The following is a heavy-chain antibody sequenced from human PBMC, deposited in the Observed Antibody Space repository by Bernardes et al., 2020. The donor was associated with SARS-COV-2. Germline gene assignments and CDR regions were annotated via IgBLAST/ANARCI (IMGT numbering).Heavy chain of an antibody. J-gene: IGHJ4*02. CDR3: ARLPVAAKTLVDY. Sequence: SETLSLTCTVSGGSIRSTSHFWGWIRQPPETGLEWMGNVFYSGNTYYNPSLKGRITVSVDTAKNQFSLNLSSVTAADTAVYYCARLPVAAKTLVDYWGQGTLVTVSS. D-gene: IGHD6-19*01. CDR2: VFYSGNT. V-gene: IGHV4-39*01. CDR1: GGSIRSTSHF.